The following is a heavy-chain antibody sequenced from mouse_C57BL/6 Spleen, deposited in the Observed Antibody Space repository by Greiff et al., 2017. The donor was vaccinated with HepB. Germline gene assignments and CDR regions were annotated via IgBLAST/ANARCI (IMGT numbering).Heavy chain of an antibody. D-gene: IGHD1-1*01. J-gene: IGHJ3*01. CDR1: GYTFTDYY. CDR3: ARGDYYGSSYVLFAY. CDR2: IYPGSGNT. Sequence: VQLQQSGAELVRPGASVKLSCKASGYTFTDYYINWVKQRPGQGLEWIARIYPGSGNTYYNEKFKGKATLTAEKSSSTAYMQLSSLTSEDSAVYFCARGDYYGSSYVLFAYWGQGTLVTVSA. V-gene: IGHV1-76*01.